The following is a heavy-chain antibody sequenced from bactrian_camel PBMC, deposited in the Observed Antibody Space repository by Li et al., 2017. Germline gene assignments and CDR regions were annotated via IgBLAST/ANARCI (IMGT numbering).Heavy chain of an antibody. V-gene: IGHV3S31*01. CDR2: INANGDSE. CDR1: GFTLSGFA. Sequence: VQLVESGGGLVQPGGSLRLSCAASGFTLSGFAMNWVRQAPGKGLEWVSAINANGDSEHYPDSMKGRFTISRDNAKNTLYLQLNSLKPEDTGVYYCVRDYKSGDYRDDFGYWGQGTQVTVS. CDR3: VRDYKSGDYRDDFGY. D-gene: IGHD4*01. J-gene: IGHJ6*01.